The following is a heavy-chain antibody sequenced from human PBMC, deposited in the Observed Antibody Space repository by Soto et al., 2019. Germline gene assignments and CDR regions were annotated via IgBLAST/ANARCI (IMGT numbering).Heavy chain of an antibody. CDR2: INPSGGST. D-gene: IGHD3-16*01. CDR3: AWGGHYYYYGMDV. CDR1: GYTFTSYY. J-gene: IGHJ6*02. V-gene: IGHV1-46*01. Sequence: QVQLVQSGAEVKKPGASVKVSCKASGYTFTSYYMHWVRQAPGQGLEWMGIINPSGGSTSYAQKFQGRGSMPRDTSTSTAYMELSSLRSEDTAVYYCAWGGHYYYYGMDVWGQGTTVTVSS.